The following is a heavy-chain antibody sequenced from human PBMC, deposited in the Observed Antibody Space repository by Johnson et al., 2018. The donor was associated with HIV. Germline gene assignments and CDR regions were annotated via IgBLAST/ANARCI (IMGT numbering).Heavy chain of an antibody. CDR1: GFTFSSFG. V-gene: IGHV3-30*18. CDR3: EKEGSSSPWAFDI. J-gene: IGHJ3*02. Sequence: QVQLVESGGGVVQPGRSLRLSCAASGFTFSSFGMHWVRQAPGKGLEWVAVVSDHGRTTYFADSVKGRFTISRDNSKNTLYLQMNNLRPEDTALYYCEKEGSSSPWAFDIWGQGTMVTVSS. D-gene: IGHD2-15*01. CDR2: VSDHGRTT.